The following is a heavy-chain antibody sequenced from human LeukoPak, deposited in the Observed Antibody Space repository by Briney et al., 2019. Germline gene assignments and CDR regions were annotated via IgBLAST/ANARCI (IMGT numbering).Heavy chain of an antibody. D-gene: IGHD2-21*01. CDR3: TSGGADDY. CDR1: GFTFSNYA. Sequence: GGSLRLSCAASGFTFSNYAMSWVRQAPGKGLEWAGFIRSKAYGGTTEYAASVKGRFTISRDDSKSIAYLQMNSLKTEDTAVYYCTSGGADDYWGQGTLVTVSS. J-gene: IGHJ4*02. V-gene: IGHV3-49*04. CDR2: IRSKAYGGTT.